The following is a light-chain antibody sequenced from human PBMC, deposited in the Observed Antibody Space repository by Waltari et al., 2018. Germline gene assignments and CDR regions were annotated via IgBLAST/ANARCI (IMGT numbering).Light chain of an antibody. J-gene: IGKJ1*01. CDR1: QSVGST. V-gene: IGKV3-15*01. CDR3: QEYENSLTWT. Sequence: EIVMTQSPATLSMSPGERATLSCRASQSVGSTLAWYQHKPGQAPRLLIYGVSTRATDIPARFSGSGSGTEFTLTISSLQSEDFAVYYCQEYENSLTWTFGQGTKVDIK. CDR2: GVS.